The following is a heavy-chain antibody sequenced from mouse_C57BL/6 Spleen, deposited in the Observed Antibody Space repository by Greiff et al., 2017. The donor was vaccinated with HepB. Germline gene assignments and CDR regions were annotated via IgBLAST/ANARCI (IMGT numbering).Heavy chain of an antibody. V-gene: IGHV1-61*01. CDR2: IYPSDSET. D-gene: IGHD6-1*01. J-gene: IGHJ4*01. CDR1: GYTFTSYW. CDR3: ARVSSDSYAMDY. Sequence: QVQLKQPGAELVRPGSSVKLSCKASGYTFTSYWMDWVKQRPGQGLEWIGNIYPSDSETHYNQKFKDKATLTVDKSSSTAYMQLSSLTSEDSAVYYCARVSSDSYAMDYWGQGTSVTVSS.